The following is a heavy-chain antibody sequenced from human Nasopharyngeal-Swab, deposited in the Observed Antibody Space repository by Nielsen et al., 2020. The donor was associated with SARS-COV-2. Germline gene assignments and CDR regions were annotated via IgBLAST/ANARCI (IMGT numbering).Heavy chain of an antibody. CDR2: IYYSGST. J-gene: IGHJ4*02. V-gene: IGHV4-39*01. CDR1: CRSISSSSYY. CDR3: ASISGSYTPDY. Sequence: SETLSLTCTLSCRSISSSSYYWGWIRQPPGKGLEWIGRIYYSGSTYYNPSLKSRVTISVDTSKNQFSLKLRSVTAADTAVYYCASISGSYTPDYWGQGTLVTVSS. D-gene: IGHD1-26*01.